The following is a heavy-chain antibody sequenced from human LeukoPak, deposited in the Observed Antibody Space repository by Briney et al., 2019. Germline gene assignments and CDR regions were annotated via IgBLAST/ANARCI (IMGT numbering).Heavy chain of an antibody. CDR2: IFGSGGSA. CDR3: AKTTVGYSSGRFPGWPADY. CDR1: GFAFGSYA. D-gene: IGHD2-15*01. J-gene: IGHJ4*02. Sequence: GGSLRLSCTASGFAFGSYAMYWVRQAPGKGLEWVSGIFGSGGSAHYVDSVKGRFTISRDNSKNTVYLEMNSLGVEDTAVYYCAKTTVGYSSGRFPGWPADYWGQGTLVTVSS. V-gene: IGHV3-23*02.